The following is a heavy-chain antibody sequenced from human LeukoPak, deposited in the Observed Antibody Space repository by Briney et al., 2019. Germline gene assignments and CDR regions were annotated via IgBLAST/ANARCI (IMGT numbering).Heavy chain of an antibody. D-gene: IGHD3-10*01. CDR1: GYSISSGYY. CDR2: IDQSGTT. Sequence: SETLSLTCAVSGYSISSGYYWGWIRQPPGEGLEWIGEIDQSGTTNYNPSLKSRLTISVDTSKKQFSLPLTSMTAADTAVYYCARDPHYYFGYGYFDAWGQGTLVTVSS. J-gene: IGHJ4*02. CDR3: ARDPHYYFGYGYFDA. V-gene: IGHV4-38-2*02.